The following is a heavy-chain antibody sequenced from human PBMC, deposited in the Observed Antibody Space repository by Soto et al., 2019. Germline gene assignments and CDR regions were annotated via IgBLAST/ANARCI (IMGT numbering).Heavy chain of an antibody. CDR2: IDPEDGET. D-gene: IGHD1-26*01. CDR1: GYTLTELS. CDR3: ARGTWELGYF. V-gene: IGHV1-24*01. J-gene: IGHJ4*02. Sequence: GASVKVSCKVSGYTLTELSMHWVRQAPGKGLEWMGWIDPEDGETNYAQKLQGRVTMTTDTFTSTAYMELRSLRSDDTAVYYCARGTWELGYFWGQGTLVTVSS.